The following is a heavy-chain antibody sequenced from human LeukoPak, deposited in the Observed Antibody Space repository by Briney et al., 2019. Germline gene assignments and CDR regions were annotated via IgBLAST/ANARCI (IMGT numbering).Heavy chain of an antibody. D-gene: IGHD6-13*01. CDR1: GGSFSGYY. J-gene: IGHJ6*02. CDR2: INHSGST. V-gene: IGHV4-34*01. CDR3: ARALAPAGTRNYYNYYGMDV. Sequence: ASETLSLTCAVYGGSFSGYYWSWIRQPPGKGLEWIGEINHSGSTNYNPSLKSRVTISVDTSKNQFSLKLSSVTAADTAVYYCARALAPAGTRNYYNYYGMDVWGQGTTVTVSS.